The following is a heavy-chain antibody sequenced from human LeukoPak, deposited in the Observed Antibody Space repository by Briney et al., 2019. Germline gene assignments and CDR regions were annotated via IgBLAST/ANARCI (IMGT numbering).Heavy chain of an antibody. CDR3: ARDIVNGPFVLSLAS. J-gene: IGHJ4*02. Sequence: GGSLRLSCAASGFSLSSYEMNWICQVPGEGLEWVSHISSGVNTQYYADSVRVGFTMSRDDAKNSLALQMDSLRIEDTGVYYCARDIVNGPFVLSLASWGQGARVTVSS. V-gene: IGHV3-48*03. CDR2: ISSGVNTQ. CDR1: GFSLSSYE. D-gene: IGHD2-21*01.